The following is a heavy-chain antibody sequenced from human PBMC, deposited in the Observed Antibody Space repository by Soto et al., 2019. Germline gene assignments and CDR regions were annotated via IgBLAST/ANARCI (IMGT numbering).Heavy chain of an antibody. CDR1: GGTFSSYA. CDR2: IIPIFGTA. D-gene: IGHD2-15*01. V-gene: IGHV1-69*01. CDR3: ARDLGLPYVLAEDRAFDI. Sequence: QVQLVQSGAEVKKPGSSVKVSCKASGGTFSSYAISWVRQAPGQGLEWMGGIIPIFGTANYAQKFQGRVTITADESTSTAYMELCSLRSEDTAVYYCARDLGLPYVLAEDRAFDIWGQGTMVTVSS. J-gene: IGHJ3*02.